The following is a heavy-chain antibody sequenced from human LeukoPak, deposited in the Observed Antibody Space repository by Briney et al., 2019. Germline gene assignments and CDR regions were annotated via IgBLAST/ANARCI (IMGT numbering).Heavy chain of an antibody. D-gene: IGHD2-8*01. V-gene: IGHV3-30*02. CDR3: AKGWWDTIYCTNGVCYEDAFDI. J-gene: IGHJ3*02. CDR1: GFTFSSYG. Sequence: GGSLRLSCAASGFTFSSYGMYWVRQAPGKGLEWVAFIRYDGGNKYYADSVKGRFTISRDNSRNTLYLQMNSLRAEDTAVYYCAKGWWDTIYCTNGVCYEDAFDIWGQGTMVTVSS. CDR2: IRYDGGNK.